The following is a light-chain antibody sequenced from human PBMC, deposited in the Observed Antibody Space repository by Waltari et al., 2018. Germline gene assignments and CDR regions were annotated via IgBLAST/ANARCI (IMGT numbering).Light chain of an antibody. CDR3: QHYNSFSGA. J-gene: IGKJ1*01. V-gene: IGKV1-5*01. Sequence: DIQMTQSPSTLSAFIGDRVTITCRASQNIRTWLAWYQQKPGKAPKLLIYDAFSLQSGGPSRFSGSGSGTEFTLTISSLQPDDFGTYYCQHYNSFSGAFGQGTKVEIK. CDR1: QNIRTW. CDR2: DAF.